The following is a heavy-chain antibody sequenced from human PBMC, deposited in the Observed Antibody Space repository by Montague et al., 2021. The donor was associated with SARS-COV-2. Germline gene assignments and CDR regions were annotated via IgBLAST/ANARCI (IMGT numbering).Heavy chain of an antibody. CDR1: GGSISSPYYY. J-gene: IGHJ4*02. D-gene: IGHD2-2*01. V-gene: IGHV4-39*01. CDR2: ISYAGRT. CDR3: ARQLPSYCSTNKCYPYCLDV. Sequence: SETLSLTCTVSGGSISSPYYYWGWIRQSPGKGLEWIGSISYAGRTYSNLSLRSPVSFSMATSKNHFSLSLNSVTAADTAVYFCARQLPSYCSTNKCYPYCLDVWGQGALVTVSS.